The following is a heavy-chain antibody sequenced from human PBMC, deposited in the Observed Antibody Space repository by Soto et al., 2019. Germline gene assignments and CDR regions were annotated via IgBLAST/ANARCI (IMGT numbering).Heavy chain of an antibody. V-gene: IGHV1-8*01. CDR2: MNPYSGNT. CDR1: GSTFTTYD. D-gene: IGHD6-25*01. J-gene: IGHJ4*02. Sequence: ASVKVSCKASGSTFTTYDISWVRQATGQGLEWMGWMNPYSGNTGYAQKFQGRVTVTRNTSISTVYMELSGLRPDDTAGYYCARRKERSGPHYFDYWGQGSQVTVSS. CDR3: ARRKERSGPHYFDY.